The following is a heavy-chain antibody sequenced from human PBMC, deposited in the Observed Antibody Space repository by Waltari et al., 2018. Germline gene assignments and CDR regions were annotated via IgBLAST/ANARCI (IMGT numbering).Heavy chain of an antibody. CDR1: GYTLXDLS. J-gene: IGHJ6*02. V-gene: IGHV1-24*01. Sequence: QVQLLQSGAEVKKPXASVKVSCKVXGYTLXDLSMHWVRQAPGKGLEWMGSVDPEDXETIYAHKXQGRXTMXEDASXDXAYVELSXXXSEDXAVYYCAIDRXTSFMDVXGQGTTVTVXS. CDR3: AIDRXTSFMDV. CDR2: VDPEDXET.